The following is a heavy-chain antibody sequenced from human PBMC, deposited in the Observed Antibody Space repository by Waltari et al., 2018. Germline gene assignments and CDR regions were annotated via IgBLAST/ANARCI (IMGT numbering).Heavy chain of an antibody. D-gene: IGHD6-6*01. CDR2: IYHSGST. CDR1: GYSISRGYY. CDR3: ARHDEQLASIDY. J-gene: IGHJ4*02. Sequence: QVQLQESGPGLVKPSETLSLTCAVSGYSISRGYYWGWIRQPPGKGLEWIGSIYHSGSTYYNPSLKSRVTISVDTSKNQFSLKLSSVTAADTAVYYCARHDEQLASIDYWGQGTLVTVSS. V-gene: IGHV4-38-2*01.